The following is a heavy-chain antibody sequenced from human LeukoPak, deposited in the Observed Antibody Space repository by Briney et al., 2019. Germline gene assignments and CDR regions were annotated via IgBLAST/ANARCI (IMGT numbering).Heavy chain of an antibody. D-gene: IGHD4-17*01. V-gene: IGHV3-30*02. CDR3: AKDLTTVTTQGDY. CDR1: GFTFGSYG. Sequence: TGGSLRLSCAASGFTFGSYGLHWVRQAPGKGLEWVAFIRYDGSDKYYADSAKGRFTISRDNSKNTLYLQMNSLRTEDTAVYYCAKDLTTVTTQGDYWGQGTLVTVSS. CDR2: IRYDGSDK. J-gene: IGHJ4*02.